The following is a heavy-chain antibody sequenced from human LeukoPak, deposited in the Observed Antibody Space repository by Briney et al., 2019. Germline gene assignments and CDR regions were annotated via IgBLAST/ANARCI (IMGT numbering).Heavy chain of an antibody. V-gene: IGHV3-30-3*01. CDR2: ISYDENNK. CDR1: GFTFSSYT. J-gene: IGHJ6*03. D-gene: IGHD2-2*01. CDR3: AKVPYQLHPYYYYMDV. Sequence: SGGSLRLSCAASGFTFSSYTLHWVRQAPGKGLEWVAIISYDENNKYYADSVKGRFTISRDNAKNSLYLQMNSLRAEDTAVYYCAKVPYQLHPYYYYMDVWGKGTTVTVSS.